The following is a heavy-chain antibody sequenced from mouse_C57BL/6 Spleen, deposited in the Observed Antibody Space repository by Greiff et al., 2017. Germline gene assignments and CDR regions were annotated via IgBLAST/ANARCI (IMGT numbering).Heavy chain of an antibody. CDR3: ARCGSSLYYFDY. CDR1: GYTFTSYW. Sequence: QVQLQQSGAELVKPGASVKMSCKASGYTFTSYWITWVKQRPGQGLEWIGDIYPGSGSTNYNEKFKSKATLTVDTSSSTAYMQLSSLTSEDAAVYYCARCGSSLYYFDYWGQGTTLTVSS. V-gene: IGHV1-55*01. CDR2: IYPGSGST. J-gene: IGHJ2*01. D-gene: IGHD1-1*01.